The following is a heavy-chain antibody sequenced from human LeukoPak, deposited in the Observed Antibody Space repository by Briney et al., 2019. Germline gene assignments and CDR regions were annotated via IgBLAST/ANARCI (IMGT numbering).Heavy chain of an antibody. D-gene: IGHD6-6*01. V-gene: IGHV4-59*08. J-gene: IGHJ4*02. CDR1: GGSIRNYY. CDR3: ARHRLVVRPALFDY. Sequence: SEPLSLTCTVSGGSIRNYYWSWIRQPPGKGLEWIGYIFYSGITNYNPSLKSRVTMSVDMSKNQFSLRLTSVTAADTAVYYCARHRLVVRPALFDYWGQGILVAVSS. CDR2: IFYSGIT.